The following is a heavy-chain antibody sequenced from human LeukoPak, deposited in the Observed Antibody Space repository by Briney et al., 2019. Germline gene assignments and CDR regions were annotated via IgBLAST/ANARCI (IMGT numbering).Heavy chain of an antibody. CDR3: AKISSSAESNFDY. D-gene: IGHD6-25*01. Sequence: SGRSLRLSCAASGFTFSTYAMRWVRQAPGKGLEWVAFIWPDGSKKYYADSVKGRFAISRENSKNTVYLQMNDLRTEDTALYFCAKISSSAESNFDYWGQGTLLTVSS. V-gene: IGHV3-33*06. CDR2: IWPDGSKK. CDR1: GFTFSTYA. J-gene: IGHJ4*02.